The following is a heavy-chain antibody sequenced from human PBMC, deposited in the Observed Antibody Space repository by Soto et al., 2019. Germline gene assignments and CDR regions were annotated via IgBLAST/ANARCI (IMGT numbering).Heavy chain of an antibody. J-gene: IGHJ4*02. Sequence: SETLSLTCTVSGGSISGSYYYWGWLRQSPGRGPEWIGSVFYTGFTSYNPSLESRVSVSVDTSKNQFSLKVSAVTAADTAVYYCASSQKGYNWNYFDHWGQGALVTVSS. D-gene: IGHD1-20*01. CDR3: ASSQKGYNWNYFDH. V-gene: IGHV4-39*01. CDR2: VFYTGFT. CDR1: GGSISGSYYY.